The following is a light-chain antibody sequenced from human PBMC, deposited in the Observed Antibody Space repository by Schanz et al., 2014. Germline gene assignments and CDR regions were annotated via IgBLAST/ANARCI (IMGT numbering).Light chain of an antibody. J-gene: IGKJ2*02. CDR3: HHRSHWRGT. Sequence: EIVLTQSPGTLSLSPGERATLSCRASQSVSSNLAWYQQKPGQAPRLLIYGASTRATGIPARFSGSGSGTEFTLTISSLQSEDFAVYYCHHRSHWRGTFGQGTKL. V-gene: IGKV3-15*01. CDR2: GAS. CDR1: QSVSSN.